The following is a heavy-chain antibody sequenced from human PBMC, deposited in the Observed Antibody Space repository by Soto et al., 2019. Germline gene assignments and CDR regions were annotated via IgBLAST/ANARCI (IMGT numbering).Heavy chain of an antibody. CDR2: IYYSGST. V-gene: IGHV4-59*01. CDR3: ARFYNWFDP. Sequence: SETLSLPCTVSGGSISSYYWSSIRQPPGKGLEWIGYIYYSGSTNYNPSLKSRVTISVDTSKNQFSLKLSSVTAADTAVYYCARFYNWFDPWGQGTLVTVSS. J-gene: IGHJ5*02. CDR1: GGSISSYY.